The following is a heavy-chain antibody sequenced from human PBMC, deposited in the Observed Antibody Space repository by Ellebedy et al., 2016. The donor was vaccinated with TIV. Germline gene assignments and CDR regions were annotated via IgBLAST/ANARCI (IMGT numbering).Heavy chain of an antibody. D-gene: IGHD4-17*01. V-gene: IGHV4-39*01. J-gene: IGHJ4*02. Sequence: MPSETLSLTCDVSGGSIRTSIYYWGWIRQPPGKGLEWIGSIFYNGNAYYSPSLKSRVTISVDTSRNQFSLKLNSVTAADTAVYYCASTLTPRGFYFDYWGQGILVTVSS. CDR2: IFYNGNA. CDR1: GGSIRTSIYY. CDR3: ASTLTPRGFYFDY.